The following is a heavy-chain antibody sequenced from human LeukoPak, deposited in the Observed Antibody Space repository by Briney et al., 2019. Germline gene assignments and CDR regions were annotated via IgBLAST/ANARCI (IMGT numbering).Heavy chain of an antibody. CDR2: IIPIFGTA. CDR1: GGTFSSYA. V-gene: IGHV1-69*05. Sequence: GASVKVSCKASGGTFSSYAISWVRQAPGQGLEWMGGIIPIFGTANYAQKFQGRVTITTDESTSTAYMELSRLRSEDTAVYYCARDLARWEMATIFPYYMDVWGKGTTVTVSS. D-gene: IGHD5-24*01. J-gene: IGHJ6*03. CDR3: ARDLARWEMATIFPYYMDV.